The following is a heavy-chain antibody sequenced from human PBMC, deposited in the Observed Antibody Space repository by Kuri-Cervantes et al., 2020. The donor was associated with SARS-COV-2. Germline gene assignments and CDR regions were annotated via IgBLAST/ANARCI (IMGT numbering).Heavy chain of an antibody. V-gene: IGHV3-53*01. CDR2: IYSGGST. CDR1: GLTVSSNY. D-gene: IGHD3-3*01. CDR3: ARAPVSTIFGVVRDYYYYYYMDV. Sequence: GESLKISCAASGLTVSSNYMSWVRQAPGKGLEWVSVIYSGGSTYYADSVKGRFTISRHNSKNTLYLQMNSLRAEDTAVYYCARAPVSTIFGVVRDYYYYYYMDVWGKGTTVTVSS. J-gene: IGHJ6*03.